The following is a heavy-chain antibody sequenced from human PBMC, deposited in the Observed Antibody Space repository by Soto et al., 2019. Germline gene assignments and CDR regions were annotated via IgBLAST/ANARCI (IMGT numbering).Heavy chain of an antibody. D-gene: IGHD3-3*01. Sequence: EVQLVESGGGLVQPGGSLRLSCAASGFTVSSNYMSWVRQAPGKGLEWVSVIYSGGSTYYADSVKGRFTISRDNSKNTLYLEMNSLRAEDTAVYYCARGYYDFWSGGFDYLGQGTLVTVSS. CDR1: GFTVSSNY. CDR2: IYSGGST. CDR3: ARGYYDFWSGGFDY. J-gene: IGHJ4*02. V-gene: IGHV3-66*01.